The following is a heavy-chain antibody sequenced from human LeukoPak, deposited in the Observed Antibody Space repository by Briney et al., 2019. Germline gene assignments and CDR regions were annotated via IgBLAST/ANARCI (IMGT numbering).Heavy chain of an antibody. Sequence: ASVKVSCKVSGYTLTELSMHWVRQAPGKGLEWMGGFDPEDGETVYAQKFQGRVTMTEDTSTDIAYMELNSLRSEDTAVYYCATPGAALTGYYIVRDAPHFDYWGQGTLVTVSS. CDR3: ATPGAALTGYYIVRDAPHFDY. CDR2: FDPEDGET. D-gene: IGHD3-9*01. J-gene: IGHJ4*02. CDR1: GYTLTELS. V-gene: IGHV1-24*01.